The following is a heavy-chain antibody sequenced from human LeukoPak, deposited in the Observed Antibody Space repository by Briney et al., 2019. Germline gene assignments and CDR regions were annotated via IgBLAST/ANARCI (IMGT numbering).Heavy chain of an antibody. CDR2: INHSGST. CDR3: ARNRYCSSTRCYRGRGWFDP. D-gene: IGHD2-2*01. Sequence: SETLSLTCAVYGGSFSGYYWSWIRQPPGKGLEWIGEINHSGSTNYNPSLKSRVTISVDTSKNQFSLKLSSVTAADTAVYYCARNRYCSSTRCYRGRGWFDPWGQGTLVTVSS. V-gene: IGHV4-34*01. CDR1: GGSFSGYY. J-gene: IGHJ5*02.